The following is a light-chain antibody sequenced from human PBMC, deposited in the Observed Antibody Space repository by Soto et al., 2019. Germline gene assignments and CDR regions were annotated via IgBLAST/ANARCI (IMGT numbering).Light chain of an antibody. CDR1: QTINYY. CDR3: QQTYNPPLT. Sequence: DIQMTQSPSSLSASVGDRVTITCRASQTINYYLSWYQQKPGKAPKLLISAASSLQSGVPSSFSGSRSGTEFTLTISSLQPEDFATYFCQQTYNPPLTFGGGTQVEIK. J-gene: IGKJ4*01. V-gene: IGKV1-39*01. CDR2: AAS.